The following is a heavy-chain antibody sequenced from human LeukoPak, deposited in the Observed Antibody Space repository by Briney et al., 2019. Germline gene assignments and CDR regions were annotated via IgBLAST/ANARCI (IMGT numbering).Heavy chain of an antibody. CDR2: ISYSGST. D-gene: IGHD3-22*01. Sequence: SETLSLTCTVSGGSISSSSYYWGWIRQPPGKGLGWIGSISYSGSTYYNPSLKSRVTVSIDTSKNQFSLKLSSVTAADTAVYYCARRVVVIMSIDYWGQGTLVTVSS. CDR3: ARRVVVIMSIDY. V-gene: IGHV4-39*01. J-gene: IGHJ4*02. CDR1: GGSISSSSYY.